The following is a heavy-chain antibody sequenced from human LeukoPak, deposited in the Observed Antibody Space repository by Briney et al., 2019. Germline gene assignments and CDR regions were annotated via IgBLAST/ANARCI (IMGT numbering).Heavy chain of an antibody. CDR3: ARQKAYDRYFDL. Sequence: GESLKISCKGSGYNFASYWIGWVRQMPGKGLEWMGIFYPGDSDTRYSPSFQGQVTMSAVKSISTAYLQWSSLKASDTAMYYCARQKAYDRYFDLWGRGTLVIVSS. J-gene: IGHJ2*01. D-gene: IGHD3-3*01. V-gene: IGHV5-51*01. CDR1: GYNFASYW. CDR2: FYPGDSDT.